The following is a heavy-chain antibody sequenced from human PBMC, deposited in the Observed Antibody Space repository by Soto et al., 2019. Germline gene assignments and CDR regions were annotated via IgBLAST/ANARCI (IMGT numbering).Heavy chain of an antibody. D-gene: IGHD4-17*01. J-gene: IGHJ4*02. CDR3: ARVDATVTSQALGFDH. V-gene: IGHV4-59*11. CDR1: GGSISSHY. CDR2: LYYTGST. Sequence: QVQLQESGPGLVRPSETLSLTCTVSGGSISSHYWSWVRQPPGKGLEWIGYLYYTGSTNYNASLKSQVTMSLDTSKNQFSLMLTSVTAADTAVYYCARVDATVTSQALGFDHWGQGILVTVSS.